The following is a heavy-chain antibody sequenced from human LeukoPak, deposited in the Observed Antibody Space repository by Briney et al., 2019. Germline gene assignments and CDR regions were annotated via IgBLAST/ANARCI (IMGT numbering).Heavy chain of an antibody. CDR3: ARGAYYYDSSGYKRHRAFDI. CDR1: GGSFSGCY. J-gene: IGHJ3*02. D-gene: IGHD3-22*01. Sequence: SETLSLTCAVYGGSFSGCYWSWIRQPPGKGLEWIGEINHSGSTNYNPSLKSRVTISVDTSKNQFSLKLSSVTAADTAVYYCARGAYYYDSSGYKRHRAFDIWGQGTMVTVSS. V-gene: IGHV4-34*01. CDR2: INHSGST.